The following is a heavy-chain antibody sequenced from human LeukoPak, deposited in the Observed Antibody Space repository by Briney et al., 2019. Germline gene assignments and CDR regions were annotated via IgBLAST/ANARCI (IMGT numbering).Heavy chain of an antibody. J-gene: IGHJ5*02. CDR2: ISAYNGDT. V-gene: IGHV1-18*01. CDR3: ARDTIAARPGWFDP. D-gene: IGHD6-6*01. Sequence: GASVKVSCKASGYTFTTYGLSWVRQAPGQGLEWMGWISAYNGDTNYAQKLQGRLTMTTDTSTSTAYMELRSLGSDDTAVYYCARDTIAARPGWFDPWGQGTLVTVSS. CDR1: GYTFTTYG.